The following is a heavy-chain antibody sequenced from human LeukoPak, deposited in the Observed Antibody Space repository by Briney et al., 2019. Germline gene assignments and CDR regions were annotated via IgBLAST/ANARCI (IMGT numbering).Heavy chain of an antibody. J-gene: IGHJ4*02. Sequence: SVKVSCKASGGTFSSYAISWVRQAPGQGLEWMGRIIPIFGTANCAQKFQGRVTITTDESTSTAYMELSSLRSEDTAVYYCARDYYGSGAIDYWGQGTLVTVSS. D-gene: IGHD3-10*01. V-gene: IGHV1-69*05. CDR3: ARDYYGSGAIDY. CDR2: IIPIFGTA. CDR1: GGTFSSYA.